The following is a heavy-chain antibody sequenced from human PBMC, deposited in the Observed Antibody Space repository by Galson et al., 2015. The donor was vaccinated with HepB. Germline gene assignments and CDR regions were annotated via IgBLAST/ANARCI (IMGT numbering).Heavy chain of an antibody. Sequence: SVKVSCKASGYTFTGYYMHWVRQAPGQGLEWMGWINPNSGGTNYAQKFQGRVTMTRDTSISTAYMELSRLRSDDTAVYYCARVDYDEESSFDYWGQGTLVTVSS. D-gene: IGHD4-17*01. CDR2: INPNSGGT. CDR1: GYTFTGYY. J-gene: IGHJ4*02. CDR3: ARVDYDEESSFDY. V-gene: IGHV1-2*02.